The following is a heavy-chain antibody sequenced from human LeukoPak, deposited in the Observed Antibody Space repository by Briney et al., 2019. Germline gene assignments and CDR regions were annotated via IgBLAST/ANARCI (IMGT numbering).Heavy chain of an antibody. CDR1: GYTFTVYY. CDR3: ARDRVGSGWPRPFYFEN. CDR2: INPNIGAT. D-gene: IGHD6-19*01. J-gene: IGHJ4*02. Sequence: ASVTVSFTPSGYTFTVYYLHWVRQAPGQALEWMGWINPNIGATMYAEKFQGRVTMTRDTSISTAYMELSSLRSDDTALYYCARDRVGSGWPRPFYFENWGQGTLVTVSS. V-gene: IGHV1-2*02.